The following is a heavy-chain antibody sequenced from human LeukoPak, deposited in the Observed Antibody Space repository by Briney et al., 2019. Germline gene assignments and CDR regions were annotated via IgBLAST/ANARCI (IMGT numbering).Heavy chain of an antibody. CDR1: GYTLTELS. Sequence: ASVKVSCKVSGYTLTELSMHWVRQAPGKGLEWMGGFDPEDGETIYAQKFQGRVTMTEDTSTDTAYMELSSLRSEDTAVYYCATAAILTNYYYYGTDVWGKGTTVTVSS. CDR3: ATAAILTNYYYYGTDV. J-gene: IGHJ6*04. CDR2: FDPEDGET. V-gene: IGHV1-24*01. D-gene: IGHD3-9*01.